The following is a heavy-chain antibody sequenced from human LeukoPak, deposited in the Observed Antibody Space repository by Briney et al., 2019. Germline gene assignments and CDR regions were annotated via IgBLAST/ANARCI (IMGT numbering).Heavy chain of an antibody. J-gene: IGHJ4*02. D-gene: IGHD3-3*01. CDR1: GFSLSSYW. V-gene: IGHV3-7*01. CDR2: IKQDGSEK. CDR3: ARLREIPVFGVVTKSTSYFDC. Sequence: GGSLRLSCAASGFSLSSYWMTWVRQAPGKGLEWVANIKQDGSEKNYVDSVKGRFTISRDNAKNSLYLQMNSLRAEDTAVYYCARLREIPVFGVVTKSTSYFDCWGQGTLVTVSS.